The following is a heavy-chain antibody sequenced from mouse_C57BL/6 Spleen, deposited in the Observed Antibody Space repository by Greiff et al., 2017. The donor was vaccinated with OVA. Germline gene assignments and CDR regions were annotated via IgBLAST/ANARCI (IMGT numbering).Heavy chain of an antibody. D-gene: IGHD1-1*01. CDR2: IDPEDGET. CDR1: GFNIKDYY. CDR3: ARSYYYGSTAWFAY. Sequence: VQLQQSGAELVKPGASVKLSCTASGFNIKDYYMHWVKQRTEQGLEWIGRIDPEDGETKYVPKFQGKAPITADTSSNPAYLQLSSLTSEKTAVYYCARSYYYGSTAWFAYWGQGTLVTVSA. J-gene: IGHJ3*01. V-gene: IGHV14-2*01.